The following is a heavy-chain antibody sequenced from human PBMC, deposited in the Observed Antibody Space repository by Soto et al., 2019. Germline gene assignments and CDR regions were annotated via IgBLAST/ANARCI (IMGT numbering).Heavy chain of an antibody. Sequence: QVQLQESGPGLVKPSETLSLTCTVSGGSISSYYWSWIRQPPGKGLEWIGYIYYSGSTNYNPSLKSLVIISVDTSKNQFSLKLSSVTAADSAVYDCARDPAYSSGWYGYLDYWGQVTLVTVSS. D-gene: IGHD6-19*01. V-gene: IGHV4-59*01. CDR2: IYYSGST. J-gene: IGHJ4*02. CDR3: ARDPAYSSGWYGYLDY. CDR1: GGSISSYY.